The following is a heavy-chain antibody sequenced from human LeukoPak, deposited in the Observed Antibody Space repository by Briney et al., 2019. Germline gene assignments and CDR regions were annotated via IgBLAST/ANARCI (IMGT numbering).Heavy chain of an antibody. CDR1: GGSISSSSYY. CDR2: INHSGST. J-gene: IGHJ2*01. D-gene: IGHD3-9*01. Sequence: KPSETLSLTCTVSGGSISSSSYYWGWIRQPPGKGLEWIGEINHSGSTNYNPSLKSRVTISVDTSKNQFSLKLSSVTAADTAVYYCARRGITRLRYFDWYWYFDLWGRGTLVTVSS. V-gene: IGHV4-39*07. CDR3: ARRGITRLRYFDWYWYFDL.